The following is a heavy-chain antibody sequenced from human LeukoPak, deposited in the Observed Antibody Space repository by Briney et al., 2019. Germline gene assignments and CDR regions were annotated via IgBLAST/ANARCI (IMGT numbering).Heavy chain of an antibody. J-gene: IGHJ6*02. CDR1: GSTFDDCA. V-gene: IGHV3-9*01. Sequence: GGSLRLSCAASGSTFDDCAMHWVRHVPGKGLEWVSGISWDSDYKGYADSVKGRFTISRDNTKNSLYLQMNSLRVEDTALYFCAKGRGFENYYYYGMDVWGQGTTVTVSS. CDR2: ISWDSDYK. D-gene: IGHD3-10*01. CDR3: AKGRGFENYYYYGMDV.